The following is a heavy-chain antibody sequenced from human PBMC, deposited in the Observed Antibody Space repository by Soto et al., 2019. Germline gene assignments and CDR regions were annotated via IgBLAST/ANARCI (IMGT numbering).Heavy chain of an antibody. D-gene: IGHD6-13*01. CDR2: IKSKTDGGTT. J-gene: IGHJ3*02. Sequence: GGSLRLSCAASGFTFSNAWMNWVRQAPGKGLEWVGRIKSKTDGGTTDYAAPVKGRFTISRDDSKNTLYLQMNSLKTEDTAVYYCTTRASLGRIAAAGYAFDIWGQGTMVTVSS. CDR1: GFTFSNAW. CDR3: TTRASLGRIAAAGYAFDI. V-gene: IGHV3-15*07.